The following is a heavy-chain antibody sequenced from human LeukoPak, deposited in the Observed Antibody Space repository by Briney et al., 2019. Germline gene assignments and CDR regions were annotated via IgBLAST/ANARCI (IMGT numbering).Heavy chain of an antibody. CDR3: ARDGPVPATADAFDF. J-gene: IGHJ3*01. CDR2: IYPGDSEI. V-gene: IGHV5-51*01. D-gene: IGHD2-2*01. Sequence: PGESLKISCKGSGYSFTNYWIGWVRQMPGKGLEWMGIIYPGDSEIRNSPSFQGQVTISADKSISTVYLQWSSLKASDTAMYYCARDGPVPATADAFDFWGQGTMVTVSS. CDR1: GYSFTNYW.